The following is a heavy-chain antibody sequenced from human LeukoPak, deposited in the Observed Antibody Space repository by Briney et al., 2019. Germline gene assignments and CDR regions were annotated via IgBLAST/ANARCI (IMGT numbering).Heavy chain of an antibody. J-gene: IGHJ6*02. V-gene: IGHV1-2*02. Sequence: ASVKVSCKASGYTFTSYGISWVRQAPGQGLEWMGWLNPNRGGTNYAQKFQGRVTMTRDTSISTAYVELSSLTSDDTAVYYCARVGGYCTTTSCSYGMDVWGQGTTVTVSS. D-gene: IGHD2-2*01. CDR1: GYTFTSYG. CDR2: LNPNRGGT. CDR3: ARVGGYCTTTSCSYGMDV.